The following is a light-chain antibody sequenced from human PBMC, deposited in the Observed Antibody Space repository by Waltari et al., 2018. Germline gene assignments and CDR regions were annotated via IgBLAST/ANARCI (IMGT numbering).Light chain of an antibody. Sequence: DIVMTQTPLSLSVTPGQPASISCKSSQSLLHSDGKTFLYWYLQKPGQSPQLLIYEVSSRFSGVPDRFSGSGSGTDFTLTISSLQAEDFATYYCQQVNSFPATFGGGTTVEIK. CDR3: QQVNSFPAT. CDR1: QSLLHSDGKTF. CDR2: EVS. V-gene: IGKV2-29*02. J-gene: IGKJ4*01.